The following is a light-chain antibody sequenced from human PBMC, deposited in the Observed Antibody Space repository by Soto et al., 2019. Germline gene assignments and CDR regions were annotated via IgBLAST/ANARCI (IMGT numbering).Light chain of an antibody. CDR3: QQRTNWPPTWT. Sequence: EIVVTQSPATLSLSPGERATLSCSASQSVYTYLAWYQQKPGQAPRLLIYDASKRATGIPARFSGSGSGTDFTLTISSQAPEDCAVYYCQQRTNWPPTWTFGQGTKVEIK. CDR1: QSVYTY. V-gene: IGKV3-11*01. CDR2: DAS. J-gene: IGKJ1*01.